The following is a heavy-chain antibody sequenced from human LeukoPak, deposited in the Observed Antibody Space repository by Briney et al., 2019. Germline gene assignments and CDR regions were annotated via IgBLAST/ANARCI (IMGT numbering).Heavy chain of an antibody. CDR1: GGSISSYY. V-gene: IGHV4-4*09. CDR2: IYTSGST. CDR3: ARHRAYYYYYYGMDV. Sequence: PSETLSLTCTVSGGSISSYYWSWIRQPPGKGLEWIGYIYTSGSTNYNPSLKSRVTISVDTSKNQFSLKLSSVTAADTAVYYCARHRAYYYYYYGMDVWGQGTTVTVSS. J-gene: IGHJ6*02.